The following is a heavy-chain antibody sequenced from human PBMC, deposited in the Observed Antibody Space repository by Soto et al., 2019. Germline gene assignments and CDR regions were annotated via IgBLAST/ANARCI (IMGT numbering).Heavy chain of an antibody. CDR3: VKGGAYCYNDCPRSY. Sequence: EVQLLESGGGLVQPGGSLRLSCADSGFSFKTYGMTWVRQAPGKGQEGVAHIGLSNSDTYYADSVKGRFTISRYNSNNMVYLQMNSLRDADTAVYYCVKGGAYCYNDCPRSYWGRGTLVTVSS. CDR1: GFSFKTYG. D-gene: IGHD3-16*02. V-gene: IGHV3-23*01. J-gene: IGHJ4*02. CDR2: IGLSNSDT.